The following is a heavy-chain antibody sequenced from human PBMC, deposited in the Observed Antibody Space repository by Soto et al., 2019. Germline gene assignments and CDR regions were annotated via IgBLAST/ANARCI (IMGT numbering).Heavy chain of an antibody. Sequence: PGGSLRLSCTASGFSVSDYSVNWVRQAPGKGLEWISYISSTGDLIFYADSVKGRFTIARDIAKNSLYLQMDSLRDEDSAVYYCATWAIAVGGEGFWGPGTLVTVSS. D-gene: IGHD2-21*01. CDR2: ISSTGDLI. V-gene: IGHV3-48*02. CDR1: GFSVSDYS. J-gene: IGHJ4*02. CDR3: ATWAIAVGGEGF.